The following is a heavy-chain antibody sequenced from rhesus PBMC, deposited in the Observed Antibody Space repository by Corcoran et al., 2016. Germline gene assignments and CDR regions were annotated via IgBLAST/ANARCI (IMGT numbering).Heavy chain of an antibody. V-gene: IGHV1-111*02. CDR3: ATGVVGIQRVQFDY. D-gene: IGHD5-42*01. CDR2: FDHEDGEA. CDR1: GYTFTDYY. J-gene: IGHJ4*01. Sequence: EVQLVQSGAEVKKPGASVKISCKASGYTFTDYYLHWVRQAPGKGLEWMERFDHEDGEAIHAQKFQDRVTITADTSTDTAYMELSSLRSEDTAVYYCATGVVGIQRVQFDYWGQGVLVTVSS.